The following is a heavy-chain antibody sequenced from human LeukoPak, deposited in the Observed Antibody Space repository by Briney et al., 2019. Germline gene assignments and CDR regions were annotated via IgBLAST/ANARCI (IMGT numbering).Heavy chain of an antibody. J-gene: IGHJ5*02. CDR3: ARGLSGWYDWFDP. Sequence: ASVKVSCKASEGTFSSYAISWVRQAPGQGLEWMGWMNPNSGNTGYAQKFQGRVTMTRNTSISTAYMELSSLRSEDTAVYYCARGLSGWYDWFDPWGQGTLVTVSS. D-gene: IGHD6-19*01. CDR1: EGTFSSYA. V-gene: IGHV1-8*02. CDR2: MNPNSGNT.